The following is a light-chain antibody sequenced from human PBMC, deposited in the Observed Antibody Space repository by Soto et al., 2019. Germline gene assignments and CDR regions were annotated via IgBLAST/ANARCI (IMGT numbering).Light chain of an antibody. CDR3: QQSYSSPWT. V-gene: IGKV1-39*01. CDR2: AAS. CDR1: QSLGTY. J-gene: IGKJ1*01. Sequence: DIQMTQSPSSSSASIGDRVVITCRASQSLGTYLNWYQQKPGKAPDLLIYAASTLHSGVPSRSSGDGSGKNFTLTITSLQTEDSALYDCQQSYSSPWTFGQGTKLDIK.